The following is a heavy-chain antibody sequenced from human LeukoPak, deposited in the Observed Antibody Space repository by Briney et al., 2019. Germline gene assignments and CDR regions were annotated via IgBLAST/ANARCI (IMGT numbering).Heavy chain of an antibody. V-gene: IGHV3-23*01. J-gene: IGHJ4*02. Sequence: HPGGSQRLSCAASGFTFSSYAMSWVRQAPGKGLEWVSSISGSDGTTYYADSVKGRFTISRDNSKYTLSLQMNSLRAEDTAVYYCAKVDNWKYGHHDFWGQGTLVTVSS. CDR3: AKVDNWKYGHHDF. CDR1: GFTFSSYA. CDR2: ISGSDGTT. D-gene: IGHD1-1*01.